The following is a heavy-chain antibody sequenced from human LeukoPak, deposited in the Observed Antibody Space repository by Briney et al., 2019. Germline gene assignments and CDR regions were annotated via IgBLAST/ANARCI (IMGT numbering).Heavy chain of an antibody. J-gene: IGHJ6*03. CDR1: GGSISSSSYY. CDR3: AKVRQSYYYYMDV. Sequence: SETLSLTCTVSGGSISSSSYYWGWIRQPPGKGLEWIGSIYYSGNTYYNASLKSRVTISIDTSKNQFSLNLNSVTAADTAVYYCAKVRQSYYYYMDVWGKGTTVTVSS. CDR2: IYYSGNT. V-gene: IGHV4-39*01.